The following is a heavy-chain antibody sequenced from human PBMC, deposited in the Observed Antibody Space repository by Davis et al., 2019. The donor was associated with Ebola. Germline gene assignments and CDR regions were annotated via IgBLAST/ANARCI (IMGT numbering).Heavy chain of an antibody. Sequence: GSLRLSCAASGFTFSSYAMRWVRQPPGKGLEWIGEINHSGSTNYNPSLKSRVTISVDTSKNQLSLKLSSVTAADTAVYYCARGMGSYGPPGYWGQGTLVTVSS. J-gene: IGHJ4*02. CDR1: GFTFSSYA. CDR2: INHSGST. CDR3: ARGMGSYGPPGY. D-gene: IGHD3-16*01. V-gene: IGHV4-34*01.